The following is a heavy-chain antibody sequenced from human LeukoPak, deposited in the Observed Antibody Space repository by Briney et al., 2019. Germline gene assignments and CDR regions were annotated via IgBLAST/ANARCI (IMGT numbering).Heavy chain of an antibody. CDR2: VNPNSGNV. J-gene: IGHJ1*01. V-gene: IGHV1-8*01. CDR3: ARAWSNSRLKTGYFQL. D-gene: IGHD1/OR15-1a*01. CDR1: GYTFTNYD. Sequence: ASVKVSCKASGYTFTNYDINWVRQAPGQGPEWMGWVNPNSGNVGYAQSFQGRVTMTRNTSISTAYMELSSLTSQDTAVYYCARAWSNSRLKTGYFQLWGQGTRVTVSS.